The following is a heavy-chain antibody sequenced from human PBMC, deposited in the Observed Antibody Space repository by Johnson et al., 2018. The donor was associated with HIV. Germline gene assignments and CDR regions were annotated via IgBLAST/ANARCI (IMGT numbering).Heavy chain of an antibody. V-gene: IGHV3-NL1*01. CDR2: IFSGGTT. CDR3: ARACRDGYTCDAFDI. J-gene: IGHJ3*02. Sequence: QVQLVESGGGVVQPGGSLRLSCAASGFTLSSYGMHWVRQAPGKGLDWVSVIFSGGTTYYADSVNGRFTISRDNSKNTLYLQMNSLRAEDTALYYCARACRDGYTCDAFDIWGQGTMVTVSS. D-gene: IGHD5-24*01. CDR1: GFTLSSYG.